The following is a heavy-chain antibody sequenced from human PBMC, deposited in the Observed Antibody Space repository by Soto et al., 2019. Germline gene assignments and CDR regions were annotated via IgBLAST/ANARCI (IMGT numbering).Heavy chain of an antibody. CDR2: ISYDGRNQ. D-gene: IGHD1-7*01. J-gene: IGHJ4*02. CDR1: GFTFSDFE. Sequence: QVQLVESGGGVVQPGRSLRLSCSASGFTFSDFEMYWVRQAPGKGLDWVSFISYDGRNQYYAGSVKGRFTVSRDNSKNTLLLLMNSLRPEDTAVYFCARRTGTAPRFDYWGQGTLVTVSS. V-gene: IGHV3-30*04. CDR3: ARRTGTAPRFDY.